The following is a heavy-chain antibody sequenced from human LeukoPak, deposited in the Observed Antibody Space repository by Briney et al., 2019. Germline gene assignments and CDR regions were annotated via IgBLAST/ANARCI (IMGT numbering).Heavy chain of an antibody. CDR2: IYYSGST. V-gene: IGHV4-59*06. Sequence: PSETLSLTCTVSGGSISSYYWSWIRQPPGKGLEWIGYIYYSGSTYYNPSLKSRVTISVDTSKNQFSLKLSSVTAADTAVYYCARVGGCSSTSCYTGRVDYWGQGTLVTVSS. D-gene: IGHD2-2*02. J-gene: IGHJ4*02. CDR1: GGSISSYY. CDR3: ARVGGCSSTSCYTGRVDY.